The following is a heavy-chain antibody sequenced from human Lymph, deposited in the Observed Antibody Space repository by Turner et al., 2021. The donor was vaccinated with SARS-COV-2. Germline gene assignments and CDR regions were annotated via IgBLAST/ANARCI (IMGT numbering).Heavy chain of an antibody. D-gene: IGHD5-18*01. CDR2: IKHSGSN. CDR1: GGSFSGYY. J-gene: IGHJ6*02. V-gene: IGHV4-34*01. CDR3: ARGGVGTAMVRYYYYGMDV. Sequence: QVQLQQWCAGLLKLSETLSLTCAVYGGSFSGYYWSWIRQPPGKGLEWIGEIKHSGSNNYNPSLKSRVTISVDTSKNQFSLKLSSVTAADTAVYYCARGGVGTAMVRYYYYGMDVWGQGTTVTVSS.